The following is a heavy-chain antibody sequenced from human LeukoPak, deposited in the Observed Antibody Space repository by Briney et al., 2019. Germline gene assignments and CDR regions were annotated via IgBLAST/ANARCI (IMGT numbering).Heavy chain of an antibody. CDR1: GFTFSSYA. D-gene: IGHD3-10*01. CDR3: AKSFSWFGELSLFSY. V-gene: IGHV3-23*01. CDR2: ISGSGGST. J-gene: IGHJ4*02. Sequence: PGGSLRLSCAASGFTFSSYAMSWVRQAPGKGLEWVSAISGSGGSTYYADSVKGRFTISRDNSKNTLYLQMNSLRAEDTAVYYCAKSFSWFGELSLFSYWGQGTLVTVSS.